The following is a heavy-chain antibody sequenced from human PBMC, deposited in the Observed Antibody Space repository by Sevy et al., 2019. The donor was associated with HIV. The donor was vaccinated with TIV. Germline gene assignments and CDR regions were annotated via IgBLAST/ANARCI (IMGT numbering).Heavy chain of an antibody. J-gene: IGHJ4*02. CDR2: IYTSGST. CDR1: GGSISSYY. V-gene: IGHV4-4*07. Sequence: SETLSLTCTVSGGSISSYYWSWIRQPAGKGLEWIGRIYTSGSTNYNPSLKSRVTMSVDTSKNQFSLKLSSVTAADTAVYYCARDASACLGGYVLYYFDYWGQGTLVNVSS. D-gene: IGHD5-12*01. CDR3: ARDASACLGGYVLYYFDY.